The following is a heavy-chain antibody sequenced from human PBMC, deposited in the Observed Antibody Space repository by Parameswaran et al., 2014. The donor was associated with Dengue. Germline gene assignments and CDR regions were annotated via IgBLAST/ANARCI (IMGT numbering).Heavy chain of an antibody. CDR3: ARLGGSRIGYNWFDP. V-gene: IGHV5-51*01. Sequence: VRQMPGKGLEWMGIIYPGDSDTRYSPSFQGQVTISADKSISTAYLQWSSLKASDTAMYYCARLGGSRIGYNWFDPWGQGNPGHRLL. J-gene: IGHJ5*02. CDR2: IYPGDSDT. D-gene: IGHD3-16*01.